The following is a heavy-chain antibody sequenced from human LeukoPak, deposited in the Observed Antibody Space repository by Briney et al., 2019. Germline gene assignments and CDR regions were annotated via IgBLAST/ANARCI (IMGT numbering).Heavy chain of an antibody. CDR2: ISYDGSDK. Sequence: GGSLRLSCAASGFTFSSYGMHWVRQAPGKGLEWAAVISYDGSDKYYADSVKGRFTISRDNTKNTLYLQMNSLRAEDTAVYYCATWGLTPTFDYWGQGTLVTVSS. J-gene: IGHJ4*02. D-gene: IGHD1-26*01. V-gene: IGHV3-30*03. CDR1: GFTFSSYG. CDR3: ATWGLTPTFDY.